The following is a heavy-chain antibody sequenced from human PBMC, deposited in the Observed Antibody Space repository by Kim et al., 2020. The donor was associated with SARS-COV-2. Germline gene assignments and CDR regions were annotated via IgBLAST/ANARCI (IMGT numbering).Heavy chain of an antibody. J-gene: IGHJ4*02. Sequence: GGSLRLSCTASGFTFSSYEMNWVLQAPGKGLECVSYIIGSGTTIYYADSVRGRFTISRDNDKNSLCLQMDSLRAEDMAVYYCARGPNYSPFGYCGQGTLGNVSS. CDR3: ARGPNYSPFGY. V-gene: IGHV3-48*03. CDR2: IIGSGTTI. CDR1: GFTFSSYE. D-gene: IGHD4-4*01.